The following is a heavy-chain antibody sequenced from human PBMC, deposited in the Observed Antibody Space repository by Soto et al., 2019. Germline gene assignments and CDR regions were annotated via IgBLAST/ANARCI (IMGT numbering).Heavy chain of an antibody. D-gene: IGHD6-6*01. Sequence: EVQLVESGGGLVQPGGSLKLSCAASGFTFSGSAMHWVRQASGKGLEWVGRIRSKANSYATAYAASGKGRFTISRDDSKNTAYLQMNSLKTEDTAVYYCTRGEYSSSFIYYYYMDVWGKGTTVTVSS. CDR1: GFTFSGSA. CDR2: IRSKANSYAT. CDR3: TRGEYSSSFIYYYYMDV. J-gene: IGHJ6*03. V-gene: IGHV3-73*01.